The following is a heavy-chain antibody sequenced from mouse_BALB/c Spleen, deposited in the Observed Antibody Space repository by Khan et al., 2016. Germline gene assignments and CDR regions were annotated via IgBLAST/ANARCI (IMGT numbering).Heavy chain of an antibody. CDR2: ISSGGDFT. J-gene: IGHJ1*01. CDR1: GFAFSRYD. D-gene: IGHD2-4*01. Sequence: EVELVESGGGLVKPGGSLKLSCAGSGFAFSRYDMSWVRQTPEQRLEWVAFISSGGDFTYFPDTMSGRFTISRDNTNNTLHLQMSSLRSDDTAIYYCARHGLPHWYFDVWGAGTTVTVSS. V-gene: IGHV5-12-1*01. CDR3: ARHGLPHWYFDV.